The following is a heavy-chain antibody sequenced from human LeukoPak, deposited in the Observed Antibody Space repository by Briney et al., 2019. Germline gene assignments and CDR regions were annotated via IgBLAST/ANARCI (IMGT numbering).Heavy chain of an antibody. V-gene: IGHV1-2*02. J-gene: IGHJ4*02. D-gene: IGHD6-6*01. Sequence: ASVKVSCKASGYTFSDYYIHWVRQAPGQGLEWVGWINPNSGGTNYAQKFEGRVTMTRDTSINTGYMEMSRLTSDDTAVYYCARAYSSLRLYYFDYWGQGTLVTVSS. CDR1: GYTFSDYY. CDR2: INPNSGGT. CDR3: ARAYSSLRLYYFDY.